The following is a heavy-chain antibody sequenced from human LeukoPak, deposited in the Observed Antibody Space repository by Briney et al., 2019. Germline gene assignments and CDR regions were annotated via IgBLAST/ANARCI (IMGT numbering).Heavy chain of an antibody. D-gene: IGHD6-19*01. CDR3: AKDLQQWLFDY. Sequence: GGSLTLPCAASGLTFNIYAVRWAPQAPGRALEGVSAISGSGGRTYYAGSVKGRFNISRDNSKNTLYLQMNSLRVEDTAVYYCAKDLQQWLFDYWGQGTLVTVSS. V-gene: IGHV3-23*01. CDR1: GLTFNIYA. J-gene: IGHJ4*02. CDR2: ISGSGGRT.